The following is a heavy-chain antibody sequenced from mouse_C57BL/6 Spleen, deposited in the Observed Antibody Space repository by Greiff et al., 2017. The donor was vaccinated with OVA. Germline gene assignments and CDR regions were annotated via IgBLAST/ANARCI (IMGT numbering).Heavy chain of an antibody. J-gene: IGHJ4*01. Sequence: VQLQQSGAELVKPGASVKMSCKASGYTFTSYWITWVKQRPGQGLEWIGDIYPGSGSTNYNEKFKSKATLTVDTSSSTAYMQLSSLTSEDSAVYYCANYYGSSYAMDYWGQGTSVTVSS. CDR2: IYPGSGST. D-gene: IGHD1-1*01. CDR1: GYTFTSYW. V-gene: IGHV1-55*01. CDR3: ANYYGSSYAMDY.